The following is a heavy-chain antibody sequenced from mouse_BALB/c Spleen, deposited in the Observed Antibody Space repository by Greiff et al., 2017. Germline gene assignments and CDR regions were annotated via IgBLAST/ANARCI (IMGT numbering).Heavy chain of an antibody. CDR2: INPNNGGT. CDR1: GYTFTDYN. Sequence: VQLQQSGPELVKPGASVKIPCKASGYTFTDYNIDWVKQSHGKSLEWIGDINPNNGGTIYNQKFKGKATLTVDKSSSTAYMELRSLTSEDTAVYYCARPYYGSSNAMDYWGQGTSVTVSS. J-gene: IGHJ4*01. D-gene: IGHD1-1*01. V-gene: IGHV1-18*01. CDR3: ARPYYGSSNAMDY.